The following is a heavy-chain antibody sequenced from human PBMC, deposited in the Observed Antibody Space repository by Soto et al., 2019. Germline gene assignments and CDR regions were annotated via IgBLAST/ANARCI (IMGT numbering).Heavy chain of an antibody. CDR2: ISAYNGNT. V-gene: IGHV1-18*04. CDR1: GYTFTSYG. CDR3: ARDAGYGSGSYYRTDSDV. D-gene: IGHD3-10*01. J-gene: IGHJ6*02. Sequence: QVQLVQSGAEVKKPGASVKVSCKASGYTFTSYGISWVRQAPGQGLEWMGWISAYNGNTNYAQKLQGRVTMTTDTSTSTAYMELRSLGSDDTAVYYCARDAGYGSGSYYRTDSDVWGQGTTVTVSS.